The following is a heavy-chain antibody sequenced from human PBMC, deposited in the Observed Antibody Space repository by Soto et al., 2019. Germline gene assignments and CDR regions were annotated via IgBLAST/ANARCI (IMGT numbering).Heavy chain of an antibody. J-gene: IGHJ4*02. Sequence: QIQLVESGGDVVQPGKSLRLSCAASGFNFGFFGMHWVRQAPGKGLEWVAFISGDGTNTQYADSVRVRFTLSRAYSRKTMYLQMDSLRDEDTALYYCARGNRSFDFDSWGLGTLVTVSS. CDR3: ARGNRSFDFDS. D-gene: IGHD1-26*01. CDR1: GFNFGFFG. V-gene: IGHV3-30*03. CDR2: ISGDGTNT.